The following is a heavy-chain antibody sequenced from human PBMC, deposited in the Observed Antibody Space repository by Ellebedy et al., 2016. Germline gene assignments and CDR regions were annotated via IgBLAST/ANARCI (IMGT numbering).Heavy chain of an antibody. CDR2: IIGDSKYA. Sequence: GESLKISCAASGFIFSNYYMSWVRQAPGKGLEWVSCIIGDSKYAYYTDSVKGRFTISRDNARNSLFLGMHSLRDEDTAVYYCAGDGVAANPGDAFNIWGQGTMVTVSS. J-gene: IGHJ3*02. CDR1: GFIFSNYY. D-gene: IGHD1-26*01. CDR3: AGDGVAANPGDAFNI. V-gene: IGHV3-11*06.